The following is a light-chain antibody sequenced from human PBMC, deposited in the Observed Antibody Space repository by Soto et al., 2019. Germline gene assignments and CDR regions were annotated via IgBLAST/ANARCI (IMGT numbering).Light chain of an antibody. CDR3: SSDRSRITFV. CDR2: EVS. Sequence: QSALTQPASVSGSPGQSITISCTGTSSDVGGYNYVSWYQQHPGKAPKLMIYEVSNRPSGVSNRFAGSKSGNTASLTISGLQAEDEADYYCSSDRSRITFVFGTGTKLTVL. V-gene: IGLV2-14*01. J-gene: IGLJ1*01. CDR1: SSDVGGYNY.